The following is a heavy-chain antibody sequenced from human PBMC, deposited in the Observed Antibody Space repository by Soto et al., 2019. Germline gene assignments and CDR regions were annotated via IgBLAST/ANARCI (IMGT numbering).Heavy chain of an antibody. CDR1: GGA. Sequence: QVQLEQSEIEVKKPGSSVKVPCKVSGGAISWVRQAPGQGFEWLAAIVPTYRTIKYGQKFPDRLTITADEMSLTRLRPGDTAVYYCVSSRSVPRAMYFGSWSSLDDWGQGTLV. D-gene: IGHD3-10*01. CDR3: VSSRSVPRAMYFGSWSSLDD. CDR2: IVPTYRTI. J-gene: IGHJ4*02. V-gene: IGHV1-69*01.